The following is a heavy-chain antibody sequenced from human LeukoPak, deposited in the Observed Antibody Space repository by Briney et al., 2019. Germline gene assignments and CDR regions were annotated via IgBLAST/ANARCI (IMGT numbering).Heavy chain of an antibody. Sequence: RGAALKISCKGSGYIFTSYWIGWGRQMPGKGLEWVGISYPGDSDTRDSPSFQGQVTISADKSISTAYLQWSSLKASDTAMYYCARLPGYCSGGSCYSAYYYYYYGMDVWGQGTTVTVSS. D-gene: IGHD2-15*01. CDR2: SYPGDSDT. V-gene: IGHV5-51*01. CDR1: GYIFTSYW. CDR3: ARLPGYCSGGSCYSAYYYYYYGMDV. J-gene: IGHJ6*02.